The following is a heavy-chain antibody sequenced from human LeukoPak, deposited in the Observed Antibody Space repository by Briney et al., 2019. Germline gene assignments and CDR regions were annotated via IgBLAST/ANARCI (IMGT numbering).Heavy chain of an antibody. CDR1: GGSISSSSYY. CDR3: AREIEGWLQLRVAFDI. V-gene: IGHV4-39*07. D-gene: IGHD5-24*01. CDR2: IYYSGST. Sequence: ETLSLTCTVSGGSISSSSYYWGWIRQPPGKGLEWIGSIYYSGSTYYNPSLKSRVTISVDTSKNQFSLKLSSVTAADTAVYYCAREIEGWLQLRVAFDIWGQGTMVTVSS. J-gene: IGHJ3*02.